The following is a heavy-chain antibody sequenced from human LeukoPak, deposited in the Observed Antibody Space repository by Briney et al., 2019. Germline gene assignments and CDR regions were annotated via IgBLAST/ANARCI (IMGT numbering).Heavy chain of an antibody. J-gene: IGHJ4*01. V-gene: IGHV3-23*01. CDR3: ARESGHTYDYCDY. Sequence: GGSLRLSCAASGFTFNNYAMIWVRQAPGKGLEWVSAISGSAGTTYYADSVKGRFTISRVNSKNTLYLQMNSLRAEDTAVYYCARESGHTYDYCDYWGHGTLVTVSS. CDR2: ISGSAGTT. D-gene: IGHD5-18*01. CDR1: GFTFNNYA.